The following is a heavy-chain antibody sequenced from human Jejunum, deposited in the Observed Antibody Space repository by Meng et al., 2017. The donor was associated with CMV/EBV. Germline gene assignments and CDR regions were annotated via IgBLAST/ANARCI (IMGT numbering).Heavy chain of an antibody. Sequence: ASSGDSVSSNSAAWNWIRQYPSRGLEWLGRTYYRSKWYNDYAVSVKSRITINPDTSENQFSLQLNSVTPEDTAVYYCARGVHWFDPWGQGTLVTVSS. CDR3: ARGVHWFDP. CDR2: TYYRSKWYN. J-gene: IGHJ5*02. D-gene: IGHD3-16*01. CDR1: GDSVSSNSAA. V-gene: IGHV6-1*01.